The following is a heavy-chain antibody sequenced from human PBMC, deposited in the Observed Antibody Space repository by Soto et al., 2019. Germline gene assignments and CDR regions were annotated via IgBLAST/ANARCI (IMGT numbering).Heavy chain of an antibody. Sequence: EVQLLESGGGLVQPGGSLRLSCAASGFTFSSYAMSWVRQAPGKGLEWVSAISGSGGSTYYADSVKGRFTIYRDNSKNTRYLQMNSLRAEDTAVYYCANSIAAAVFGYYYGMDVWGQGTTVTVSS. D-gene: IGHD6-13*01. V-gene: IGHV3-23*01. CDR3: ANSIAAAVFGYYYGMDV. CDR2: ISGSGGST. CDR1: GFTFSSYA. J-gene: IGHJ6*02.